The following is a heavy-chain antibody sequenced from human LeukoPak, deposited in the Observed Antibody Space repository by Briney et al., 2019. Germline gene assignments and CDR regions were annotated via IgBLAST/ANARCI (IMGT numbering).Heavy chain of an antibody. CDR1: GGSISSSNW. Sequence: SGTLSLTCAVSGGSISSSNWWSWVRQPPGKGLEWIGEIYHSGSTNYNPSLKSRVTISVDKSKNQFSLKLSSVTAADTAVYYCARVDAGYCSGGSCYSFDYWGQGTLVTVSS. D-gene: IGHD2-15*01. CDR2: IYHSGST. V-gene: IGHV4-4*02. J-gene: IGHJ4*02. CDR3: ARVDAGYCSGGSCYSFDY.